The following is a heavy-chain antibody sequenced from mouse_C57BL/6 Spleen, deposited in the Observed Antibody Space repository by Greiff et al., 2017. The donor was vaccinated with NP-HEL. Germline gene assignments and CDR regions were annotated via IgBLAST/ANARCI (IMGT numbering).Heavy chain of an antibody. V-gene: IGHV1-69*01. D-gene: IGHD1-1*01. Sequence: VQLQQPGAELVMPGASVKLSCKASGYTFTSYWMHWVKQRPGQGLEWIGEIDPSDSYTNYNQKFKGKSTLTVDKSSSTAYMQLSSLTSEDSAVYYCARRRYYYGSSYGAMDYWGQGTSVTVSS. CDR1: GYTFTSYW. CDR2: IDPSDSYT. J-gene: IGHJ4*01. CDR3: ARRRYYYGSSYGAMDY.